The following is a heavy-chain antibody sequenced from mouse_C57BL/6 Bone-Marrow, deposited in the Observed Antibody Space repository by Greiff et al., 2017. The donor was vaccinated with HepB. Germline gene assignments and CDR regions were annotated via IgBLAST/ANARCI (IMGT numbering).Heavy chain of an antibody. V-gene: IGHV1-19*01. D-gene: IGHD2-1*01. CDR2: INPYNGGT. Sequence: VQLQQSGPVLVKPGASVKMSCKASGYTFTDYYMNWVKQSHGKSLEWIGVINPYNGGTSYNQKFKGKATLTVDKSSSTAYMELNSLTSEDSAVYYGAREGNDGNYGFAYWGQGTLVTVSA. CDR3: AREGNDGNYGFAY. CDR1: GYTFTDYY. J-gene: IGHJ3*01.